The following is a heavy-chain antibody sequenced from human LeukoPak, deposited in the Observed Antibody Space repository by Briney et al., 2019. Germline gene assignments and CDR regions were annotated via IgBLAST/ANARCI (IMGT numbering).Heavy chain of an antibody. Sequence: GGSLRLSCAASGFTFSSYAMSWVRQAPGEGLEWVSAISTNGGSTYFADSVKGRFTISRDNSKNTLYLQMNSLRAEDTAVYYCAKPGVIVVVPAAMGDDAFDIWGQGTMVTVSS. V-gene: IGHV3-23*01. J-gene: IGHJ3*02. D-gene: IGHD2-2*01. CDR2: ISTNGGST. CDR3: AKPGVIVVVPAAMGDDAFDI. CDR1: GFTFSSYA.